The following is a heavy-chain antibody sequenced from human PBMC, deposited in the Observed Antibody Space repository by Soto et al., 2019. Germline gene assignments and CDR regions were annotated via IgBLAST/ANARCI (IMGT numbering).Heavy chain of an antibody. CDR2: IIPIFGTA. Sequence: ASVKVSCKASGGTFSSYAISWVRQAPGQGLEWMGGIIPIFGTANYAQKFQGRVTITADESTSTAYMELSSLRSEDTAVYYCARARPLDLDGNYYYYGMDFRGQGSTVTVSS. J-gene: IGHJ6*02. V-gene: IGHV1-69*13. D-gene: IGHD3-3*01. CDR3: ARARPLDLDGNYYYYGMDF. CDR1: GGTFSSYA.